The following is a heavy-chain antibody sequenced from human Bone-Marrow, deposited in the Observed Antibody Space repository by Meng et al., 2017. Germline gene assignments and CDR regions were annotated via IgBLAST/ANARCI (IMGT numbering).Heavy chain of an antibody. D-gene: IGHD3-10*01. CDR1: GFTFSSYG. Sequence: GESLKISCAASGFTFSSYGMSWVRQAPGKGLEWVAVISYDGSNKYYADSVKGRFTISRDNSKNTLYLQMNSLRAEETAVYYCARDRKGNYFDYWGQGTLVTVSS. CDR2: ISYDGSNK. CDR3: ARDRKGNYFDY. V-gene: IGHV3-30*01. J-gene: IGHJ4*02.